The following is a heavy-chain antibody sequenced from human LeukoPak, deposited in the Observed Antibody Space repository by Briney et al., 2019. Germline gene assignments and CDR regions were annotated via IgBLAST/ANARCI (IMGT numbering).Heavy chain of an antibody. J-gene: IGHJ5*02. CDR1: GGTFSSYA. V-gene: IGHV1-69*13. CDR3: ARDYYDSRWWFDP. D-gene: IGHD3-22*01. Sequence: SVKVSCKASGGTFSSYAISWVRQAPGQGLEWMGGIIPIFGTANYAQKFQGRVTITADESTSTAYMELSSLRSEDTAVYYCARDYYDSRWWFDPWGQGTLVTVSS. CDR2: IIPIFGTA.